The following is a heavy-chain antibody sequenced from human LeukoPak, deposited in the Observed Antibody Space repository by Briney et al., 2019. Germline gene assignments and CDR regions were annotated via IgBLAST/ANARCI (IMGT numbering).Heavy chain of an antibody. J-gene: IGHJ4*02. D-gene: IGHD3-3*01. Sequence: PGGSLRLSCAASGFTFSSYAMHWVRQAPGKGLEWVAVISYDGSNKYYADSVKGRFTISRDNSKNTLYLQMNSLRGEDTAVYYCAKDRTVFGVVITPWGQGTLVTVSS. CDR1: GFTFSSYA. V-gene: IGHV3-30-3*01. CDR2: ISYDGSNK. CDR3: AKDRTVFGVVITP.